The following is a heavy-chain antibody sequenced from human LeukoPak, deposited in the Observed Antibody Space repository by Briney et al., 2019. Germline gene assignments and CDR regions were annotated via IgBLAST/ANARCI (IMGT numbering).Heavy chain of an antibody. CDR1: GFTFSSYA. D-gene: IGHD1-26*01. V-gene: IGHV3-48*01. J-gene: IGHJ4*02. CDR3: ARDHGGASDY. CDR2: ISGGSSTI. Sequence: PGGSLRLSCAASGFTFSSYAMHWDRQAPGEELEWVSYISGGSSTIYYADSVKGRFTISRDNAKNSLYLQMNSLRAEDTAVYYCARDHGGASDYWGQGTLVTVSS.